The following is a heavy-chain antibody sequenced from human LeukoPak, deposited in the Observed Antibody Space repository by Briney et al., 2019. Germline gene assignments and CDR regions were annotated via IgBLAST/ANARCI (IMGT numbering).Heavy chain of an antibody. V-gene: IGHV3-23*01. CDR3: AKSYYDFWSGYSDNWFDP. J-gene: IGHJ5*02. Sequence: PGGSLRLSCAASGFTFSSYAMSWVRQAPGKGLEWVSAISGSGGSTYYADSVKGRFTISRDNSKNTLYLQMNSLRAEDTAVYYCAKSYYDFWSGYSDNWFDPWGQGTLVTVFS. CDR2: ISGSGGST. D-gene: IGHD3-3*01. CDR1: GFTFSSYA.